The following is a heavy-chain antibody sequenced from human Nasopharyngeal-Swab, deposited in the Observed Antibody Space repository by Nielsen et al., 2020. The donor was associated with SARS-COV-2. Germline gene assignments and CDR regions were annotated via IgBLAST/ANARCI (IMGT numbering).Heavy chain of an antibody. V-gene: IGHV3-21*01. Sequence: GGSLRLSCAASGFTFSSYSMNWVRQAPGKGLEWVSSISSSSYIYYADSVKGRFTISRDNAKNSLYLQMNSLRAEDTAVYYCARDLPYYYDSSGYWRHPGSNYYYYYGMDVWGQGTTVTVSS. J-gene: IGHJ6*02. CDR2: ISSSSYI. D-gene: IGHD3-22*01. CDR1: GFTFSSYS. CDR3: ARDLPYYYDSSGYWRHPGSNYYYYYGMDV.